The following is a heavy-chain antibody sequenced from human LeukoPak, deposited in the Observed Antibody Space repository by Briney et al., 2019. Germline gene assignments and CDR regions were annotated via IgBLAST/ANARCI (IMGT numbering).Heavy chain of an antibody. J-gene: IGHJ3*02. Sequence: SETLSLTCTVSGGSISSHFWTWIRQSPGKGLEWIGYIYYRGNTNYNPSLRSRVTISVDTSKNQFSLRLTSVTAADTAVYYCAREELAAGRGAFDIWGQGSVVSVSS. CDR1: GGSISSHF. CDR2: IYYRGNT. V-gene: IGHV4-59*11. D-gene: IGHD6-13*01. CDR3: AREELAAGRGAFDI.